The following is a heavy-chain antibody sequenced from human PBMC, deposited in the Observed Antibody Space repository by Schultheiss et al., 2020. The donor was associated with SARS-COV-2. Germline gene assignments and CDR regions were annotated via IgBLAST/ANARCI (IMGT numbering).Heavy chain of an antibody. Sequence: GGSLRLSCAASGFTFNNFAMSWVRQTPGKGLEWVSTIGSSGTTRNFAESVEGRFTISRDNSRSTLYLQMSSLRVDDTAVYYCVKLKQVVMSRRTFDLWGQGTVVTVSS. CDR1: GFTFNNFA. CDR2: IGSSGTTR. CDR3: VKLKQVVMSRRTFDL. J-gene: IGHJ3*01. D-gene: IGHD2-8*01. V-gene: IGHV3-23*05.